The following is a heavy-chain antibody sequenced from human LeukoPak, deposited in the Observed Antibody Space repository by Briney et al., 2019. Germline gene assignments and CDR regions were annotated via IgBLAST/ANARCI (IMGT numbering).Heavy chain of an antibody. CDR3: ARDTRESDSFDP. CDR2: INPSGGRT. CDR1: GYTFTSYY. Sequence: ASVKVSCKASGYTFTSYYIHWVRQSPGQGLEWMGIINPSGGRTSYAQKFQGRVTMTRDTSTSTVYMELSSLRSEDTAVYYCARDTRESDSFDPWGQGTLVTVSS. J-gene: IGHJ5*02. D-gene: IGHD3-3*01. V-gene: IGHV1-46*01.